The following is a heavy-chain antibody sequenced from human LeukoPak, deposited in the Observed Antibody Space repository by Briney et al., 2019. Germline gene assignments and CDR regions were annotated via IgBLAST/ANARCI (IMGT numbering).Heavy chain of an antibody. Sequence: SQTLSLTCAVSGGSISSGGYSWSWIRQPPGKGLEWIGYIYHSGSTNYNPSLKSRVTISVDTSKNQFSLKLSSVTAADTAVYYCARDDYGDTDAFDIWGQGTMVTVSS. CDR3: ARDDYGDTDAFDI. CDR1: GGSISSGGYS. CDR2: IYHSGST. V-gene: IGHV4-30-2*01. J-gene: IGHJ3*02. D-gene: IGHD4-17*01.